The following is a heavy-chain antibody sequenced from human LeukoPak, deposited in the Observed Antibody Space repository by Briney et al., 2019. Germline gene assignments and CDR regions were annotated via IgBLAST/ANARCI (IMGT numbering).Heavy chain of an antibody. CDR1: GYSINSGYW. D-gene: IGHD4-17*01. V-gene: IGHV4-38-2*01. J-gene: IGHJ4*02. Sequence: PSETLSLTCAVSGYSINSGYWWGWIRQPPGKGLEWIGSIIHSGSTNYNPSLKSRVTISVDTSKNHFSLKLSSVTAADTAVYYCVRHFTVTTDYFDYWGQGALVTVSS. CDR3: VRHFTVTTDYFDY. CDR2: IIHSGST.